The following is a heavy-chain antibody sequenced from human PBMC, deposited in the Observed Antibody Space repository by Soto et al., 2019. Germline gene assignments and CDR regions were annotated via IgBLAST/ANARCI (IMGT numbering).Heavy chain of an antibody. CDR1: GYTFTSYG. D-gene: IGHD2-21*02. CDR3: AIPRGDMLDY. V-gene: IGHV1-18*01. CDR2: ISAYNGNT. J-gene: IGHJ4*02. Sequence: GASVKVSCKASGYTFTSYGISWVRQAPGQGLEWMGWISAYNGNTNYAQKLQGRVTMTRDTSTSTAYMELSSLRSEDTAVYYCAIPRGDMLDYWGQGTLVTVSS.